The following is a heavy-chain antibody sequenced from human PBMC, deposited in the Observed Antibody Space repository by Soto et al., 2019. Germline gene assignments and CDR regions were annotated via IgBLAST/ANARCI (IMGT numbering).Heavy chain of an antibody. CDR3: AREGPADGLDI. Sequence: GGSLRLSCAASGFTFSSFEMNWVRQAPGKGLECVAYISSGGSTKFYADSVKGRFTISRDNAKNSLLLQMHSLTAEDSAVYYCAREGPADGLDIWGQGTMVTVSS. CDR1: GFTFSSFE. CDR2: ISSGGSTK. V-gene: IGHV3-48*03. J-gene: IGHJ3*02.